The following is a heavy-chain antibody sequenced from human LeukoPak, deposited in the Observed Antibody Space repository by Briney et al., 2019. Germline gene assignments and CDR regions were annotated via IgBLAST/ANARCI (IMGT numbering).Heavy chain of an antibody. CDR1: GGFFSGYY. V-gene: IGHV4-34*01. CDR3: ARVPMTYYFDY. Sequence: SETLSLTCAVYGGFFSGYYWSWIRQPPGKGLEWIGEINHSGSTNYNPSLKSRVTISVDTSKNQFSLKLSSVTAADTAVYYCARVPMTYYFDYWGQGTLVTVSS. CDR2: INHSGST. J-gene: IGHJ4*02.